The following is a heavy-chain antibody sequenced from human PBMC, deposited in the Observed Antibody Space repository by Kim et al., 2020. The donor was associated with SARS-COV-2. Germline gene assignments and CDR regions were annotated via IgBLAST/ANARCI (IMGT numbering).Heavy chain of an antibody. Sequence: ASVKVSCKASGYTFTSYDINWVRQATGQGLEWMGLMNTNSSKANHAQKFQGRVTMTRNTATNTAYMELSSLRSEDTAVYYCARSPYYDNSGYYFDNWGQGTLVTVSS. J-gene: IGHJ4*02. CDR2: MNTNSSKA. CDR1: GYTFTSYD. CDR3: ARSPYYDNSGYYFDN. V-gene: IGHV1-8*01. D-gene: IGHD3-22*01.